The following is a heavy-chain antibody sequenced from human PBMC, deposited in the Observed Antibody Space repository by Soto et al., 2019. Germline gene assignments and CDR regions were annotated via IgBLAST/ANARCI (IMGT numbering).Heavy chain of an antibody. J-gene: IGHJ4*02. CDR1: GFTFSSYS. Sequence: PGGSLRLSCAASGFTFSSYSMNWVRQAPGKGLEWVSSISSSSSYIYYADSVKGRFTISRDNAKNSLYLQMNSLRAEDTAVYYCARSGPIIGDYPFDYWGQGTLVTVSS. V-gene: IGHV3-21*01. CDR2: ISSSSSYI. CDR3: ARSGPIIGDYPFDY. D-gene: IGHD4-17*01.